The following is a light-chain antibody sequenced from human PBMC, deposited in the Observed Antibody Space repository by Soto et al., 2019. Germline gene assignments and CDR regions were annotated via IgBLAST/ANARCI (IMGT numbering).Light chain of an antibody. Sequence: QSVLTQPPSASGTPGQRVTISCSGSSSNIGSNTVSWYQQLPGAAPKPLIYSNNQRPSGVPDRFSGSKSGTSASLAISGLQSDHEPDYYCAAWDDRLNGYVFGTGAKVTV. CDR3: AAWDDRLNGYV. J-gene: IGLJ1*01. V-gene: IGLV1-44*01. CDR2: SNN. CDR1: SSNIGSNT.